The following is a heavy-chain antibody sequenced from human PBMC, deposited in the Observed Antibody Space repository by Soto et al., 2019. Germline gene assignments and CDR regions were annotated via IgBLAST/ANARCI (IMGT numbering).Heavy chain of an antibody. CDR3: ARGVYGSGNYYTGPSAFDI. CDR1: GGTLSDHG. D-gene: IGHD3-10*01. J-gene: IGHJ3*02. CDR2: TIPVFNTA. Sequence: QVQLEQSGAEVKKPGSSVKVSCKASGGTLSDHGVAWMRKAPGQGLEWMGGTIPVFNTAKYAQKLKGRVTVTAYKCTNRAYMELSSMISEDTAFYFCARGVYGSGNYYTGPSAFDIWGQGTMVIVSS. V-gene: IGHV1-69*06.